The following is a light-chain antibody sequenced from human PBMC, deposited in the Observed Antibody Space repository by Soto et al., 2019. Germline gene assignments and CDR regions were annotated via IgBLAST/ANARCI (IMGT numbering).Light chain of an antibody. J-gene: IGLJ1*01. V-gene: IGLV2-14*03. Sequence: QSALTQPASVSGSPGQSITISCTGTSSDVGGYKYVSWYQQHPGKAPKLMIYDIRNRPSGVSNRFSGSKSGNTASLTNSGLQAEDEADYYCSSYTSSSTRVFGTGTKLTVL. CDR2: DIR. CDR1: SSDVGGYKY. CDR3: SSYTSSSTRV.